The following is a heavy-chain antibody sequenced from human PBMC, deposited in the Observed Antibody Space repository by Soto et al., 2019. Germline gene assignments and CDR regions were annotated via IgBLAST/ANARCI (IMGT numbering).Heavy chain of an antibody. D-gene: IGHD3-22*01. CDR2: IYDSGST. Sequence: SDTLSLTCSVSGGSTSSYFWSWIRQPPGKGLEWIGYIYDSGSTNYNPSLKSRVTISGDTAKNQFSLKLSSVTAADTAVYYCARAGTYYYDSSGYYRFDYWGQGTLVTVSS. CDR1: GGSTSSYF. J-gene: IGHJ4*02. CDR3: ARAGTYYYDSSGYYRFDY. V-gene: IGHV4-59*01.